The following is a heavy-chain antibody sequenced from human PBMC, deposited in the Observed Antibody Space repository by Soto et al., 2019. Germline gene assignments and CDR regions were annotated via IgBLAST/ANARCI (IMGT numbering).Heavy chain of an antibody. CDR2: INHSGST. CDR1: GESFSGYI. J-gene: IGHJ5*02. D-gene: IGHD3-3*02. Sequence: SETLSLTCAVYGESFSGYIWTWIRQTPGKGLQWIGQINHSGSTYYNPSLKSRVSISEDRSKNQFSLKLSSVTAADTAVYYCARGPPFLPWGQGTLVTVSS. CDR3: ARGPPFLP. V-gene: IGHV4-34*01.